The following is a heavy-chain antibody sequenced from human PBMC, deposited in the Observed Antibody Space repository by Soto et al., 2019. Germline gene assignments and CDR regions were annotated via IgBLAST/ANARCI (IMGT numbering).Heavy chain of an antibody. Sequence: QEQLVQSGAEVKKPGSSVKVSCKASGGLFSSYPISWVRQVPGQGLEWMGGIIPVFQTAYYTQRFQGRVTITAEESTNKAYMELSSLRSEDTAIYYCARGGSGYTWFNEFWGKGTLVTVSS. CDR1: GGLFSSYP. V-gene: IGHV1-69*01. CDR2: IIPVFQTA. D-gene: IGHD3-22*01. CDR3: ARGGSGYTWFNEF. J-gene: IGHJ4*02.